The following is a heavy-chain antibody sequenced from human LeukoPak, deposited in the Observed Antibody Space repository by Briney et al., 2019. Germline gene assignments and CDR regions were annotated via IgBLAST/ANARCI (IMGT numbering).Heavy chain of an antibody. V-gene: IGHV4-39*07. Sequence: SETLSLTCTVSGGSISSSSYYGGWIRQPPGKGLEWIGSIYYSGGAYYNPSLKSGVTISVDTSKNQFSLKLSSVTAADTAVYYCARVVVPAAIHYYYYYMDVRGKGTTVTVSS. CDR1: GGSISSSSYY. CDR2: IYYSGGA. CDR3: ARVVVPAAIHYYYYYMDV. D-gene: IGHD2-2*01. J-gene: IGHJ6*03.